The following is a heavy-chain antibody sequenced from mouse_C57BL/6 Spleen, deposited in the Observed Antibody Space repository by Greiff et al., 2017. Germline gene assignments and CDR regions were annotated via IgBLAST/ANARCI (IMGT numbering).Heavy chain of an antibody. Sequence: QVQLKQPGAELVMPGASVKLSCKASGYTFTSYWMHWVKQRPGQGLEWIGEIDPSDSYTNYNQKFKGKSTLTVDKSSSTAYMQLSSLTSEDSAVYYCARHYDGSSYWFAYWGQGTLVTVSA. CDR3: ARHYDGSSYWFAY. V-gene: IGHV1-69*01. D-gene: IGHD1-1*01. CDR1: GYTFTSYW. CDR2: IDPSDSYT. J-gene: IGHJ3*01.